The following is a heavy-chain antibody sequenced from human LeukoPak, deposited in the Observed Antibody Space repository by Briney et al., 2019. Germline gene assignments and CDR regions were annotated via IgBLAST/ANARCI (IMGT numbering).Heavy chain of an antibody. V-gene: IGHV4-39*07. CDR3: ARVRSGDGYNPLDY. J-gene: IGHJ4*02. Sequence: SETLSLTCTVSGGSISSSPYYWGWIRQPPGKALEWIGNIYYSGSTYYTPSLKSRVTISVDTSKNQFSLKLSSVTAADTAVYYCARVRSGDGYNPLDYWGQGTLVTVSS. CDR2: IYYSGST. D-gene: IGHD5-24*01. CDR1: GGSISSSPYY.